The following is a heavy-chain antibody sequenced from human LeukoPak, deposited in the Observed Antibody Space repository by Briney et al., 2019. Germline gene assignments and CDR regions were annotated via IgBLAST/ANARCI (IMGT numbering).Heavy chain of an antibody. CDR3: ARQTHDYSNYYYYYYGMDV. J-gene: IGHJ6*02. CDR2: IYYSGST. CDR1: GGSISSYY. Sequence: PSETLSLTCTVSGGSISSYYWSWIRQPPGKGLEWIGYIYYSGSTNYNPSLKSRVTISVDTSKNQFSLKLSSVTAADTAVYYCARQTHDYSNYYYYYYGMDVWGQGTTVTVSS. V-gene: IGHV4-59*08. D-gene: IGHD4-11*01.